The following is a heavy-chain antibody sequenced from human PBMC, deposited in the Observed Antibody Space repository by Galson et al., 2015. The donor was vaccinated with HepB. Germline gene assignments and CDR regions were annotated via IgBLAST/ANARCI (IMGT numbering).Heavy chain of an antibody. Sequence: LTCAVYGGSFSGYYWSWIRQPPGKGLEWIGEINHSGSTYYNPSLKSRVTISVDPSKNQFSLKLNPVTAADTAVYYCARGRTDFWSDRGWAFDYWGQGTRVTVSS. D-gene: IGHD3-3*01. CDR1: GGSFSGYY. J-gene: IGHJ4*02. V-gene: IGHV4-34*01. CDR2: INHSGST. CDR3: ARGRTDFWSDRGWAFDY.